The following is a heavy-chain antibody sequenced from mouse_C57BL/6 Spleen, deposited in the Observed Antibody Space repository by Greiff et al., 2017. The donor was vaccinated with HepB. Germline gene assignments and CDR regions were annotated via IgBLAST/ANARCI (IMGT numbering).Heavy chain of an antibody. CDR3: ARHGYYGSSAWFAY. CDR1: GFTFRSYG. CDR2: ISSGGSYT. Sequence: DVQLVESGGDLVKPGGSLKLSCAASGFTFRSYGMSWVRQTPDKRLEWVATISSGGSYTYYPDSVKGRFTISRDNAKNTLYLQMSSLKSEDTAMYYCARHGYYGSSAWFAYWGQGTLVTFSA. D-gene: IGHD1-1*01. V-gene: IGHV5-6*01. J-gene: IGHJ3*01.